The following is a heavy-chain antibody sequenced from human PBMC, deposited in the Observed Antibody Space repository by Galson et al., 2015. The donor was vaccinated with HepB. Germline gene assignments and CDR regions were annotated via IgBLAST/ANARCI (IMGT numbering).Heavy chain of an antibody. CDR2: IYSGGST. D-gene: IGHD3-10*01. CDR3: AREGGSGSYYTKTDYYYYYGMDV. J-gene: IGHJ6*02. CDR1: GFTVSSNY. V-gene: IGHV3-66*01. Sequence: SLRLSCAASGFTVSSNYMSWVRQAPGKGLEWVSVIYSGGSTYYADSVKGRFTISRDNSKNTLYLQMNSLRAEDTAVYYCAREGGSGSYYTKTDYYYYYGMDVWGQGTTVTVSS.